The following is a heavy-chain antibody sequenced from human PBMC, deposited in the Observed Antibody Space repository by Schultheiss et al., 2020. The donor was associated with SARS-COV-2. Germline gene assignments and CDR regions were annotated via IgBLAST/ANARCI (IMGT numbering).Heavy chain of an antibody. D-gene: IGHD2-2*01. CDR3: ARGDIVVVPAAMPKKYNWFDP. Sequence: SETLSLTCTVSGGSVSSGTYYWSWIRQPPGKGLEWIGYIYYSGSTYYNPSLKSRVTISVDTSKNQFSLKLSSVTAADTAVYYCARGDIVVVPAAMPKKYNWFDPWGQGTLVTVSS. J-gene: IGHJ5*02. V-gene: IGHV4-61*01. CDR2: IYYSGST. CDR1: GGSVSSGTYY.